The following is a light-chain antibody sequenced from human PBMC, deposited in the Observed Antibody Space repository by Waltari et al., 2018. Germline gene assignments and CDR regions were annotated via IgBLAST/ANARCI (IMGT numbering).Light chain of an antibody. Sequence: QSALTQPASVSGSPGQSITISCTGTSNDVGNYNYVSWYSQHPGKAPQLIIYDVSNRPSGVSNHFSGSKSGNTASLIISGLQTEDEADYYCISFTNNNSPYPFVFGTGTKVTV. CDR2: DVS. CDR3: ISFTNNNSPYPFV. V-gene: IGLV2-14*03. CDR1: SNDVGNYNY. J-gene: IGLJ1*01.